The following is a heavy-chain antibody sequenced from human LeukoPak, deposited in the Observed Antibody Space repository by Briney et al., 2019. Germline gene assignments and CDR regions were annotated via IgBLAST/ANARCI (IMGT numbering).Heavy chain of an antibody. CDR2: INHSGST. CDR1: GGSFSGYY. CDR3: ASRLRYYDSSGPSGY. J-gene: IGHJ4*02. Sequence: SETLSLTCAVYGGSFSGYYWSWIRQPPGKGLEWIGEINHSGSTNYNPSLKSRVTISVDTSKNQFSLKLSSVTAADTAVYYCASRLRYYDSSGPSGYWGQGTLVTVSS. D-gene: IGHD3-22*01. V-gene: IGHV4-34*01.